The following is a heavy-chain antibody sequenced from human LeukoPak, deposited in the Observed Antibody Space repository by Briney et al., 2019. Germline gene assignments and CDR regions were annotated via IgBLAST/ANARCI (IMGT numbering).Heavy chain of an antibody. V-gene: IGHV3-53*01. D-gene: IGHD2-2*01. CDR1: GFTVSSNY. J-gene: IGHJ6*02. Sequence: GGSLRLSCAASGFTVSSNYMSWVRQAPGKGLEWVSVIYSGGSTYYADSVKGRFTISRDNAKNSLYLQMNSLRAEDTAVYYCARYYGSSTSWRSYYYGMDVWGQGTTVTVSS. CDR3: ARYYGSSTSWRSYYYGMDV. CDR2: IYSGGST.